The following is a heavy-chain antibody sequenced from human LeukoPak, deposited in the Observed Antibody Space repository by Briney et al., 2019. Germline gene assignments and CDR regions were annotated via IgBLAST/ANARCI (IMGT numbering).Heavy chain of an antibody. CDR3: ARDLARSKDYDILTGYRNWFDP. D-gene: IGHD3-9*01. CDR2: ISSSSSTI. V-gene: IGHV3-48*04. Sequence: GGSLRLSCAASGFTFSSYSMNWVRQAPGKGLEWVSYISSSSSTIYYADSVKGRFTISRDNAKNSLYLQMNSLRAEDTAVYYCARDLARSKDYDILTGYRNWFDPWGQGTLVTVSS. CDR1: GFTFSSYS. J-gene: IGHJ5*02.